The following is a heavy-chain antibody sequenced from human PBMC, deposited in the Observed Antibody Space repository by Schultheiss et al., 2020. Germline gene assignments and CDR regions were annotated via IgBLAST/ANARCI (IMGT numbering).Heavy chain of an antibody. CDR3: ARRGGTTVTTDDDYYYYYGMDV. V-gene: IGHV1-46*01. Sequence: ASVKVSCKASGYTFTSYYMHWVRQAPGQGLEWMGRIIPILGIANYAQKFRGRVTITSDRSVSTAYMELSSLRSEDTAVYYCARRGGTTVTTDDDYYYYYGMDVWGKGTTVTVSS. D-gene: IGHD4-11*01. CDR1: GYTFTSYY. CDR2: IIPILGIA. J-gene: IGHJ6*04.